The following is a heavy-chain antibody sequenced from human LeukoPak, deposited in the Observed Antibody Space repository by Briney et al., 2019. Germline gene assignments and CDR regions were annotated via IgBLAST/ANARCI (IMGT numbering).Heavy chain of an antibody. CDR1: GGSISGSSYY. CDR2: IHYTGST. J-gene: IGHJ5*02. CDR3: ARGGYYGSGNDFRFDP. D-gene: IGHD3-10*01. V-gene: IGHV4-61*01. Sequence: SETPSLTCTVSGGSISGSSYYWSWIRQSPGKGLECIGYIHYTGSTNYNPSLKSRVTISVETSKNQFSLKLKSVTAADTAVYYCARGGYYGSGNDFRFDPWGQGTLVTVSS.